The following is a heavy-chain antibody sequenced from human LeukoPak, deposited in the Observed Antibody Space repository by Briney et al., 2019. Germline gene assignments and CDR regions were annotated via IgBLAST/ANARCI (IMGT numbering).Heavy chain of an antibody. CDR3: VRGGVATIDY. Sequence: PSETLSLTCTVSGGSIRSYYWSWIRQSPGKGLEWIGYIYYTGSSNYNPSLKSRVTISVDTSKNQFSLKLNFVTAADTAVYYRVRGGVATIDYWGQGTLVTVSS. CDR2: IYYTGSS. V-gene: IGHV4-59*01. CDR1: GGSIRSYY. D-gene: IGHD5-12*01. J-gene: IGHJ4*02.